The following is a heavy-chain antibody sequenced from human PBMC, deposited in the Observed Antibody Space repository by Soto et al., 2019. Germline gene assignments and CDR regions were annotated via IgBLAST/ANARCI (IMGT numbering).Heavy chain of an antibody. V-gene: IGHV1-18*01. CDR2: ISGYNGDT. Sequence: QGQLVQSGGEVKKSGASVKVSCKASGYTFSRYGISWVQQAPGQGLEWMGWISGYNGDTNYAQKFQGRVTMTIDTSTTTAYMELRRLTSDDTAVYYCAKNGQPPYYYYGLDVWGEGTTVTVSS. J-gene: IGHJ6*02. CDR1: GYTFSRYG. CDR3: AKNGQPPYYYYGLDV. D-gene: IGHD2-8*01.